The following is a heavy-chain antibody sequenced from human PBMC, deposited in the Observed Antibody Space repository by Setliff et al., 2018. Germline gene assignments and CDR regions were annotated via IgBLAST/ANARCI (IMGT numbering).Heavy chain of an antibody. Sequence: SLRLSCAASGFTFSSYAMHWVRQAPGKGLEWVAVITYDGSNKFYADSVRGRFTISRDISKNTLYAQMNSLRPEDTAVYYCARLSIKSGGGPYYNYYYMDVWGKGTTVTVSS. CDR2: ITYDGSNK. CDR1: GFTFSSYA. D-gene: IGHD3-16*01. V-gene: IGHV3-30*01. CDR3: ARLSIKSGGGPYYNYYYMDV. J-gene: IGHJ6*03.